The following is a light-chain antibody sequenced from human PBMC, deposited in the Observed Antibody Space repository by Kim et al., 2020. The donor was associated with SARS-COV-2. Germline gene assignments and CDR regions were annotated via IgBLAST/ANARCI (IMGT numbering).Light chain of an antibody. V-gene: IGLV2-14*03. CDR3: SSYTSSTTLL. CDR2: DVT. CDR1: SSDINDYKY. J-gene: IGLJ2*01. Sequence: QSALTQPASVSGSPGQSITISCSGSSSDINDYKYVSWYQQHPGKAPKLIIYDVTNRPSGVSHRFSGSKSVNTASLTISGLQAEDEGDYFCSSYTSSTTLLFGGGTQLTVL.